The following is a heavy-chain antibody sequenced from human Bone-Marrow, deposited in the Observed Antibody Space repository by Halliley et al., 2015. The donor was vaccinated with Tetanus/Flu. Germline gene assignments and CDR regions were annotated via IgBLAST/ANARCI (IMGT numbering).Heavy chain of an antibody. CDR2: MSYDGNDK. V-gene: IGHV3-30*18. Sequence: WVALMSYDGNDKCYADSVKGRFSISRDDSKNPLYLQMGSLRREDAAVYFCVKDRAAGNSYFGHWGQGTLVTVSS. CDR3: VKDRAAGNSYFGH. D-gene: IGHD6-13*01. J-gene: IGHJ4*02.